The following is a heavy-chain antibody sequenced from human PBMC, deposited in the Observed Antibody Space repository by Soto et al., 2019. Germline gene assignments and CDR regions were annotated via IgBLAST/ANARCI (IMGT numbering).Heavy chain of an antibody. J-gene: IGHJ6*02. CDR1: GYTFTSYG. CDR3: ARDTPYSSSWYGMDV. D-gene: IGHD6-13*01. Sequence: QVQLVQSGAEVKKPGASVKVSCKASGYTFTSYGISWVRQAPGQGLEWMGWISAYNGNTNYAQKLQGRVTMTTDTSTSPAYMELRSLRSDDTAVYYCARDTPYSSSWYGMDVWGQGTTVTVSS. V-gene: IGHV1-18*01. CDR2: ISAYNGNT.